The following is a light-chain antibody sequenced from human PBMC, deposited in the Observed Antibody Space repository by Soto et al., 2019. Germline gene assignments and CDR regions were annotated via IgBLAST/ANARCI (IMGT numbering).Light chain of an antibody. CDR2: GAS. Sequence: EIVLTQSPGTLSLSPGERATLSCRASQRVSSSYLAWYQQKPGQAPRILIYGASSRATGIPDRFSGSGSGTDFTLTISRLAPEDSAVYYWQQYGSSRTFGQGTQLEIK. CDR3: QQYGSSRT. V-gene: IGKV3-20*01. J-gene: IGKJ1*01. CDR1: QRVSSSY.